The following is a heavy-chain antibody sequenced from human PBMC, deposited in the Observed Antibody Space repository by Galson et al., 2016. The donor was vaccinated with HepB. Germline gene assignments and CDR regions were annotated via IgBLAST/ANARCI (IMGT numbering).Heavy chain of an antibody. CDR1: GFTFSKYA. J-gene: IGHJ3*02. V-gene: IGHV3-30*18. CDR2: ISTNGINE. D-gene: IGHD3-9*01. Sequence: SLRLSCAASGFTFSKYALYWVRQAPGKGLEWVAVISTNGINEKYEDSVKGRFTVSRDNSKNTVDLQMNSLRPEDTAVYYCAKDQGVLRHFDWVTYDAFDMWGQGTMVTVSS. CDR3: AKDQGVLRHFDWVTYDAFDM.